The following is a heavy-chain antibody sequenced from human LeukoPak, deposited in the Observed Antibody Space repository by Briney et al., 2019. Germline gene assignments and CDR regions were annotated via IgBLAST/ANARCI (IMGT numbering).Heavy chain of an antibody. J-gene: IGHJ4*02. CDR2: ISDSGSLT. Sequence: PGGSLRLSCAASGFGFSSQAMGWVRQAPGKGLEWVSVISDSGSLTYYADSVKGRFTISRDNSKNTLFLQMKSLRAEDMAVYYCAKDARRTDGWYFFDYWGQGALVTVSS. CDR3: AKDARRTDGWYFFDY. V-gene: IGHV3-23*01. CDR1: GFGFSSQA. D-gene: IGHD6-19*01.